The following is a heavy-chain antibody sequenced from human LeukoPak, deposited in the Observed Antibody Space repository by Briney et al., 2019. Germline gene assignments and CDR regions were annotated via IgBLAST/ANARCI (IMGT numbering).Heavy chain of an antibody. D-gene: IGHD6-13*01. V-gene: IGHV3-64D*09. J-gene: IGHJ6*02. CDR1: GFTFSSCA. CDR3: ARRWYAMDV. CDR2: INDHGDTT. Sequence: GGSLRLSCSASGFTFSSCAMHWVRQAPRMGLEYVSGINDHGDTTHYGDSVRGRVTISRDDSKNTVHLQMSSLRAEDTAVYYCARRWYAMDVWGQGTTVTVSS.